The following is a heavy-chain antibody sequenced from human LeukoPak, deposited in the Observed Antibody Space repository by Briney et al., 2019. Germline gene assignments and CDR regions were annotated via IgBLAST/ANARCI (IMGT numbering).Heavy chain of an antibody. CDR2: IRSKAYGGTT. D-gene: IGHD2-15*01. J-gene: IGHJ5*02. V-gene: IGHV3-49*04. CDR3: TRDQRYCSGGSCSYASWFDP. Sequence: GGSLRLSCTASGFTFGDYAMSWVRQAPGKGLEWVGFIRSKAYGGTTEYAASVKGRFTISRDDSKSIAYLQMNSLKTEDTAVYYCTRDQRYCSGGSCSYASWFDPWGQGTLVTVSS. CDR1: GFTFGDYA.